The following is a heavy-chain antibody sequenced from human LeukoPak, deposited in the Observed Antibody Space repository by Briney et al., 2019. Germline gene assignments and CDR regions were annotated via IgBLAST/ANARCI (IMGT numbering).Heavy chain of an antibody. CDR3: VRSVTVAIWFGEAYFHY. CDR1: GYTFTGYY. Sequence: ASVKVSCKASGYTFTGYYLHWVRQAPGQGLEWVGWINPKSGGTNYAQNFQGRVTMTRDTSISTAYMELSRLISDDTAVFYCVRSVTVAIWFGEAYFHYWGQGTLVTVSS. D-gene: IGHD3-10*01. J-gene: IGHJ4*02. CDR2: INPKSGGT. V-gene: IGHV1-2*02.